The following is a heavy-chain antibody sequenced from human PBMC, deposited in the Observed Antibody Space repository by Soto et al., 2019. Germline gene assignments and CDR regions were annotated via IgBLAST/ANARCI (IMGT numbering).Heavy chain of an antibody. D-gene: IGHD2-2*01. J-gene: IGHJ3*02. CDR1: GDSVSSNSAA. CDR3: ARRVRGGYYARGVFDI. CDR2: TYYRSKWYN. V-gene: IGHV6-1*01. Sequence: PSQTLSLTCAISGDSVSSNSAAWNWIRQSPSRGLEWLGRTYYRSKWYNDYAVSVKSRITINPDASKNQFSLQLNSVTPEDTAVYYCARRVRGGYYARGVFDIWGQGTMVTVSS.